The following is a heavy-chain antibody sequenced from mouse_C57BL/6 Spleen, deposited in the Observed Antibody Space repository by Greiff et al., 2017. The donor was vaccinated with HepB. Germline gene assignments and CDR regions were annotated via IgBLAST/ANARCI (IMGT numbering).Heavy chain of an antibody. J-gene: IGHJ2*01. D-gene: IGHD3-3*01. CDR1: GYTFTSYW. Sequence: QVQLQQPGAELVRPGSSVKLSCKASGYTFTSYWMDWVKQRPGQGLEWIGNIYPSDSETHYNQKFKDKATLTVDKSSSTAYMQLSSLTSEDSAVYYCARLGQAIYFDYWGQGTTLTVSS. CDR3: ARLGQAIYFDY. V-gene: IGHV1-61*01. CDR2: IYPSDSET.